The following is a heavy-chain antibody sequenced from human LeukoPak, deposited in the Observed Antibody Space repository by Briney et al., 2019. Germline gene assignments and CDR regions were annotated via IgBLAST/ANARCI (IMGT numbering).Heavy chain of an antibody. CDR1: GGTFSSYA. Sequence: GASVKVSCKASGGTFSSYAISWVRQAPGQGLEWMGGIIPIFGTTNYARKFRGRVTLTADKSTRTAYMELSSLRSEDTAVYYCARAVYYGSGSLDYYYYMDVWGKGTTVTISS. CDR2: IIPIFGTT. V-gene: IGHV1-69*06. D-gene: IGHD3-10*01. CDR3: ARAVYYGSGSLDYYYYMDV. J-gene: IGHJ6*03.